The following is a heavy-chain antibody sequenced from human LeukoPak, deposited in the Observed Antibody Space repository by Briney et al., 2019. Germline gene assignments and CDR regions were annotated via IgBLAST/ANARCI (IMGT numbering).Heavy chain of an antibody. CDR3: ARGGWVVTATWFDP. Sequence: SETLSLTCAVSGGSISSSNWWSWVRQPPGKGLEWIGEIYHSGSTNYNPSLKSRVTISVDKSKNQFSLKLSSVSAADTAVYYCARGGWVVTATWFDPWGQGTLVTVSS. J-gene: IGHJ5*02. CDR1: GGSISSSNW. D-gene: IGHD2-21*02. V-gene: IGHV4-4*02. CDR2: IYHSGST.